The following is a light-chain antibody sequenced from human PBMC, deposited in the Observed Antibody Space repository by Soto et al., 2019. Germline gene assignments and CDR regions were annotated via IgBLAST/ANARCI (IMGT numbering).Light chain of an antibody. V-gene: IGKV1-39*01. J-gene: IGKJ1*01. CDR3: QQSYSSPRWA. Sequence: PAPACLSASVGDRVTITCRASQDISNYLAWYQQKPARTPQILIYPASSLQSEGPSRCSGSGSGTAFTLTISSLQPEDFATYYCQQSYSSPRWAFGQGTKVDIK. CDR1: QDISNY. CDR2: PAS.